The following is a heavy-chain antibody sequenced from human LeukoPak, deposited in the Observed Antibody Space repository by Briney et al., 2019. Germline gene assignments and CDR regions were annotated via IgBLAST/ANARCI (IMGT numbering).Heavy chain of an antibody. D-gene: IGHD3-3*01. CDR1: GSSISSSSYY. J-gene: IGHJ6*02. Sequence: SETLSLTCTVSGSSISSSSYYWGWIRQPPGKGLEWIGSIYYSGSTYYNPSLKSRVTISVDTSKNQFSLKLSSVTAADTAVYYCARRRDYDFWSGEYGMDVWGQGTTVTVSS. CDR3: ARRRDYDFWSGEYGMDV. V-gene: IGHV4-39*01. CDR2: IYYSGST.